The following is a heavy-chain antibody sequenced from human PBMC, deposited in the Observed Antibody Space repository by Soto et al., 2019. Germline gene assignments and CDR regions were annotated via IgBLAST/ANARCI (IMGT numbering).Heavy chain of an antibody. Sequence: SETLSLTCTVYGGSFSGYYWSWIRQPPGKGLEWIGEINHSGSTNYNPSLTSRVTISVDTSKNQFSLKLRSVTAADTAVYYCARLPSRHLVDYWGQGTLVTVSS. J-gene: IGHJ4*02. V-gene: IGHV4-34*01. CDR3: ARLPSRHLVDY. CDR1: GGSFSGYY. CDR2: INHSGST. D-gene: IGHD3-3*02.